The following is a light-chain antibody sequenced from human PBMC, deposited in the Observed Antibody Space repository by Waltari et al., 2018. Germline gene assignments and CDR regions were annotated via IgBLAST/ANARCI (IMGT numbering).Light chain of an antibody. J-gene: IGLJ2*01. CDR2: EVS. Sequence: QSALTQPPSASGSPGQSVTISCTGPSSYVGGFNYVSWYQQHPGKAPKLMLYEVSKRPSGVPDRFSGSKSGNTASLTVSGLQAEDEADYYCSSYAGSNNFPVVFGGGTKLTVL. V-gene: IGLV2-8*01. CDR3: SSYAGSNNFPVV. CDR1: SSYVGGFNY.